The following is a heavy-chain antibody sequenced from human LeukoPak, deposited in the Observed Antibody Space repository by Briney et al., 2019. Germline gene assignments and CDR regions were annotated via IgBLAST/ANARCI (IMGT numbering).Heavy chain of an antibody. V-gene: IGHV3-48*02. J-gene: IGHJ4*02. Sequence: GRSLRLSCATSGFSFTDYPMNWVRQAPGKGLEWISNIRTTAEGAKYAYYADSVKGRVTISRDDGKNTLYLHMNSLRDDDTAVYYCATDQRYAFDYWGQGILVTVSS. D-gene: IGHD3-9*01. CDR1: GFSFTDYP. CDR3: ATDQRYAFDY. CDR2: IRTTAEGAKYA.